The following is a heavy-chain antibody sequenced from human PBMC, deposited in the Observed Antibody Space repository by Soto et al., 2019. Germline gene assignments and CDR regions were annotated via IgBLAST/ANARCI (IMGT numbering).Heavy chain of an antibody. CDR3: ARDKYSSSWYFSHRTRNDGMDV. CDR2: INHSGST. CDR1: GGSFSGYY. V-gene: IGHV4-34*01. D-gene: IGHD6-13*01. Sequence: QVQLQQWGAGLLKPSETLSLTCAVYGGSFSGYYWSWIRQPPGKGLEWIGEINHSGSTNYNPSLKSRVTISVDTSKNQFSLKLSSVTAADTAVYYCARDKYSSSWYFSHRTRNDGMDVWGQGTTVTVSS. J-gene: IGHJ6*02.